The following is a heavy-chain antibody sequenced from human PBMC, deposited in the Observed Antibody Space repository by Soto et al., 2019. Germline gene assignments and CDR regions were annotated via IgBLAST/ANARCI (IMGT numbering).Heavy chain of an antibody. CDR1: GFSFSLYA. Sequence: QLQLVESGGGVVQPGRSLRLSCAASGFSFSLYAIHWVRQAPGKGLEWVAFISYDGSSQYYADSLKGRFTISRDNSKNAAYSQMNRLRAEDTSVYSCARELTAAATAIYYHGLDVWGQGTTVTVSS. V-gene: IGHV3-30-3*01. D-gene: IGHD6-13*01. CDR2: ISYDGSSQ. J-gene: IGHJ6*02. CDR3: ARELTAAATAIYYHGLDV.